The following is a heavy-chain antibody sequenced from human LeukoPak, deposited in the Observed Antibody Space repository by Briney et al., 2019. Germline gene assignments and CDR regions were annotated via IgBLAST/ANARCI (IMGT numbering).Heavy chain of an antibody. J-gene: IGHJ5*02. CDR1: GFTFNTYG. CDR2: INSDARST. Sequence: GGSLRLSCAASGFTFNTYGMSWVRQAPGKGLVWVSRINSDARSTSYADSVKGRFTISRDNAKNTLYLQMNSLRAEDTAVYYCARGADTGYSSDSWGQGTLVTVPS. CDR3: ARGADTGYSSDS. D-gene: IGHD6-19*01. V-gene: IGHV3-74*01.